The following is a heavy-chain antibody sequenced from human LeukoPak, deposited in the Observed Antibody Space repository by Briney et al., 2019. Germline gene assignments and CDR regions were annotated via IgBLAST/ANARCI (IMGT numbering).Heavy chain of an antibody. CDR1: GGSISSSSYY. D-gene: IGHD3-16*02. CDR2: IYYSGST. V-gene: IGHV4-39*01. J-gene: IGHJ4*02. Sequence: SETLSLTCTVSGGSISSSSYYWGWIRQPPGKGLEWIGSIYYSGSTYYNPSLKSRVTISVDTSKNQFSLKLSSVTAADTAVYYCARQGPLGELSLFDYWGQGTLFTVSS. CDR3: ARQGPLGELSLFDY.